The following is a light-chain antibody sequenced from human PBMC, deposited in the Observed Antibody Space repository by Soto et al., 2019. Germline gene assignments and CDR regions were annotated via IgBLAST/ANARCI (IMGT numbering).Light chain of an antibody. CDR2: GNS. CDR3: QSYDSSLSVV. V-gene: IGLV1-40*01. Sequence: QSVLTQPPSVSGAPGQRVTISCTGSSSNIGAGYAVHWYQQLPGTAPKLLIHGNSNRPSGVPDRFSGSKSGTSASLAITGLQAEDEADYYCQSYDSSLSVVFGGGTKLTVL. CDR1: SSNIGAGYA. J-gene: IGLJ2*01.